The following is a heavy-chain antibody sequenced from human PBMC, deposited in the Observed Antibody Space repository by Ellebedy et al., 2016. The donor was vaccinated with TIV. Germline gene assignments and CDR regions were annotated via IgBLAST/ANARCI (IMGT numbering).Heavy chain of an antibody. CDR2: ISYDGSNK. J-gene: IGHJ4*02. V-gene: IGHV3-30*18. CDR3: AKDGYCSGGSCYDGFDY. Sequence: GESLKISCAASGFTFSSYGMHWVRQAPGKGLEWVAVISYDGSNKYYAYSVKGRFTISRDNSKNTLYLQMNSLRAEDTAVYYCAKDGYCSGGSCYDGFDYWGQGTLVTVSS. D-gene: IGHD2-15*01. CDR1: GFTFSSYG.